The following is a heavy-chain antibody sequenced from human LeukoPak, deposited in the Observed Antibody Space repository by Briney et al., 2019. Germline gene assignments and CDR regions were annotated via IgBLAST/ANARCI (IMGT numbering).Heavy chain of an antibody. V-gene: IGHV4-59*01. CDR3: AREFSD. J-gene: IGHJ4*02. D-gene: IGHD6-19*01. CDR1: VGSSSAYY. CDR2: IYNSGST. Sequence: SETLSLTCTVSVGSSSAYYYTWIRQPPGKGLEWIGLIYNSGSTNYNPSLKSRVIISADTSKSQFSLKLTSVTAADTAVYYCAREFSDWGQGTLVTVSS.